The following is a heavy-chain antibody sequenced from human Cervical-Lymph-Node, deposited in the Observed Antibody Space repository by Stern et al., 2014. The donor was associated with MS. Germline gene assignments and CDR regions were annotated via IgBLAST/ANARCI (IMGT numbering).Heavy chain of an antibody. CDR2: INPSGGST. J-gene: IGHJ3*02. D-gene: IGHD1-26*01. CDR3: ARVGWELLDAFDI. V-gene: IGHV1-46*01. CDR1: GYTFTSYY. Sequence: QVQLVQSGAEVKKPGASVKVSCKASGYTFTSYYMHWVRQAPGQGLEWMGIINPSGGSTSYAQKFQGRVTMTRATSTSTVHMEMSSLRSEDTAVYYCARVGWELLDAFDIWGQGTMVTVSS.